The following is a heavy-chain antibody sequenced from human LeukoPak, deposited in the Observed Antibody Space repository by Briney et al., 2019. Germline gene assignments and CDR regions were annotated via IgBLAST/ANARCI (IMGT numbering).Heavy chain of an antibody. Sequence: GGSLRLSCAASGFTFNSHAMNWVRQAPGKGLEWVSAISGSDGSTYYADSVKGRFTISRDNSKNTLYLQMNSLRAEDTAVYYCAKLPLNPYDYVWGSYRSEGYFDYWGQGTLVTVSS. CDR3: AKLPLNPYDYVWGSYRSEGYFDY. V-gene: IGHV3-23*01. D-gene: IGHD3-16*02. CDR1: GFTFNSHA. J-gene: IGHJ4*02. CDR2: ISGSDGST.